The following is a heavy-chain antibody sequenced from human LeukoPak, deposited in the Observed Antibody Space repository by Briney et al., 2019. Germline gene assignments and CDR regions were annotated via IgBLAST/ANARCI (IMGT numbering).Heavy chain of an antibody. CDR1: GYTCTSYY. CDR2: INPSGGST. CDR3: ATKASSGWGTFDY. Sequence: GASVKVSCKASGYTCTSYYIHWVRQAPGQGLEWMGIINPSGGSTNYAQKFQGRVTMTRDTSTSTVYMELSSLRSEDSAVYYCATKASSGWGTFDYWGQGTLVTVSS. D-gene: IGHD6-19*01. V-gene: IGHV1-46*01. J-gene: IGHJ4*02.